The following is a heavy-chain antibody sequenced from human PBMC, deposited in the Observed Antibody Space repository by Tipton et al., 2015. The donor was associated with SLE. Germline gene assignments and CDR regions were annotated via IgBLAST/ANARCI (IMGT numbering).Heavy chain of an antibody. D-gene: IGHD6-13*01. J-gene: IGHJ6*02. V-gene: IGHV4-59*01. CDR2: IYYSGST. CDR1: GGSISSYY. CDR3: ARSLAAAGPGYYYYGMDV. Sequence: TLSLTCTVSGGSISSYYWSWIRQPPGKGLEWIGYIYYSGSTNYNPSLKSRVTISVDTSKNQFSLKLSSVTAADTAVYYCARSLAAAGPGYYYYGMDVWGQGTPVTVSS.